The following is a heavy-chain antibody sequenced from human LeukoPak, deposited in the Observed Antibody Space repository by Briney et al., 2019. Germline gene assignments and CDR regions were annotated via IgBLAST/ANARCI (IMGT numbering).Heavy chain of an antibody. J-gene: IGHJ6*02. CDR1: GDSISGSKYF. V-gene: IGHV4-61*05. CDR3: ARHDDIAIFRNGLDV. CDR2: IYYSRGT. D-gene: IGHD6-13*01. Sequence: AETLSLTCTVFGDSISGSKYFWSWIRQPPGKGLEWIGYIYYSRGTMYNPSLKSRVTISIDTSKSQLSLKVNSVTAADTAVYYCARHDDIAIFRNGLDVWGQGTTVTVSS.